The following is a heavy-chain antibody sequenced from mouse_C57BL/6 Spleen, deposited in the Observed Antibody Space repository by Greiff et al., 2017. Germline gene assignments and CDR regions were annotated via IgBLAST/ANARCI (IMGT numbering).Heavy chain of an antibody. J-gene: IGHJ2*01. V-gene: IGHV1-69*01. D-gene: IGHD1-1*01. CDR1: GYTFTSYW. CDR3: ARRVLLRSVAGSYLDY. Sequence: VQLQQPGAELVMPGASVKLSCKASGYTFTSYWMHWVKQRPGQGLEWIGEIDPSDSYTNYNQKFKGKSTLTVDKSSSTAYMQLSSLTSEYSAVYYCARRVLLRSVAGSYLDYWGQGTTLTVSS. CDR2: IDPSDSYT.